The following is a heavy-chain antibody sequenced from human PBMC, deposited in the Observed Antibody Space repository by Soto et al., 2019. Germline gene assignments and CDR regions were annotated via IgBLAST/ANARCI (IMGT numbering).Heavy chain of an antibody. J-gene: IGHJ4*02. CDR3: ARHGSSITMVRGVFDY. CDR2: IYYSGTT. CDR1: GGSIRSYY. V-gene: IGHV4-59*08. Sequence: SETLSLSYTVSGGSIRSYYWSWIRQPPGKGLEWIGYIYYSGTTNYNPSLKSRVTISVDTSKNQFSLNLSSVTAADTAVYYCARHGSSITMVRGVFDYWGQGTLVTVSS. D-gene: IGHD3-10*01.